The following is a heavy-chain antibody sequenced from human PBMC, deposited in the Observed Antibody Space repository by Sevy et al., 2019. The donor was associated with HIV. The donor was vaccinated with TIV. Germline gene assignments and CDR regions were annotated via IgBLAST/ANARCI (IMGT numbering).Heavy chain of an antibody. J-gene: IGHJ5*02. V-gene: IGHV4-39*01. CDR2: VFYTGIS. Sequence: SETLSLTCTVSGDSISSSSYYWGWIRQPPGKGLEWIGSVFYTGISFYTPSLKSRVTISVDTSKNQFPLKLTSVTAADTAVYYCARRRSGSSSGRWFDPWGQGALVTVSS. D-gene: IGHD6-6*01. CDR1: GDSISSSSYY. CDR3: ARRRSGSSSGRWFDP.